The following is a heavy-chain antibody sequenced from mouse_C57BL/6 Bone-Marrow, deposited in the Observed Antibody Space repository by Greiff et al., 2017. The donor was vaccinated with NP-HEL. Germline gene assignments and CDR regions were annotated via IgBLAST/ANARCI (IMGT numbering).Heavy chain of an antibody. CDR3: ARKEPYYYGSRMVDY. Sequence: VQLQQSGAELVKPGASVKISCKASGYAFSSYWMNWVKQRPGKGLEWIGQIYPGDGDTNYNGKFKGKATLTADKSSSTAYMQLSSLTSEDSAVYFCARKEPYYYGSRMVDYWGQGTSVTVSS. CDR1: GYAFSSYW. CDR2: IYPGDGDT. D-gene: IGHD1-1*01. J-gene: IGHJ4*01. V-gene: IGHV1-80*01.